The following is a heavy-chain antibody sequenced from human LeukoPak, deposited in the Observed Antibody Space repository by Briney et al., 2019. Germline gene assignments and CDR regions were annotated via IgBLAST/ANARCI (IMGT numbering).Heavy chain of an antibody. V-gene: IGHV1-69*13. Sequence: SVKVSCKASGGTFSSYAISWVRQAPGQGLEWMGGIIPIFGTANYAQKFQGRVTITADESTSTAYMELSSLRSEDTAVYCCARDPAVVAATYYYGMDVWGKGTTVTASS. J-gene: IGHJ6*04. CDR3: ARDPAVVAATYYYGMDV. D-gene: IGHD2-15*01. CDR1: GGTFSSYA. CDR2: IIPIFGTA.